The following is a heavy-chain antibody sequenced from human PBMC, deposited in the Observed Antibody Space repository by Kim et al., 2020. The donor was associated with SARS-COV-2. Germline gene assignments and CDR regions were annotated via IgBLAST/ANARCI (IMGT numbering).Heavy chain of an antibody. CDR2: IYHSGST. J-gene: IGHJ5*02. V-gene: IGHV4-4*02. CDR1: GGSISSSNW. CDR3: ARYPEDFWSGHRAGWFDP. Sequence: SETLSLTCAVSGGSISSSNWWSWVRQPPGKGLEWIGEIYHSGSTNYNPSLKSRVTISVDKSKNQFSLKLSSVTAADTAVYYCARYPEDFWSGHRAGWFDPWGQGTLVTVSS. D-gene: IGHD3-3*01.